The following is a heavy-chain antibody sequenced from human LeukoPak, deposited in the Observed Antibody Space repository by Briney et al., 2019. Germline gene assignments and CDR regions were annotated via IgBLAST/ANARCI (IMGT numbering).Heavy chain of an antibody. CDR2: IHTSRNT. J-gene: IGHJ5*02. D-gene: IGHD2-8*01. V-gene: IGHV4-4*07. CDR3: AMEVAEWFDP. CDR1: GDSTSRYY. Sequence: SETLSLTCTVSGDSTSRYYWSWIRQPAGKGLEWIGRIHTSRNTDYNPSLKSRVSMSVDTSRTQFSLKLKSVTAADTAVYYCAMEVAEWFDPWGQGALVIVSS.